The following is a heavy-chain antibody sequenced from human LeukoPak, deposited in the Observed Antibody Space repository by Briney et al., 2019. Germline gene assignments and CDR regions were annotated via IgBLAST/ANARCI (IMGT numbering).Heavy chain of an antibody. CDR2: SSDDATYT. CDR3: DLSGSLNFDY. V-gene: IGHV3-30*04. J-gene: IGHJ4*02. D-gene: IGHD1-26*01. CDR1: GFTFRNYA. Sequence: PGGSLRLSCAASGFTFRNYAMHWVRQAPGKGLEWVAVSSDDATYTYYADSLKGRFTLSRDSSKDTLYLQMNSLRPEDTAVCARDLSGSLNFDYWGQGTLVTVSS.